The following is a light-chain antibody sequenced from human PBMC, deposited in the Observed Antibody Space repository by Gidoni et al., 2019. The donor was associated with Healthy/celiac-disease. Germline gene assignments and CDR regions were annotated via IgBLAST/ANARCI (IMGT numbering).Light chain of an antibody. CDR2: WAS. Sequence: DIVMTQSPDSLAMSLGERATINCKSSQSVLYSSNNKNYLAWYQQKPGQPPKLLIYWASTRESGVPDRFSGSGSGTDFTLTINSLQAEDVADYYCQQYYSTPLTFGGGTKVEIK. J-gene: IGKJ4*01. CDR1: QSVLYSSNNKNY. V-gene: IGKV4-1*01. CDR3: QQYYSTPLT.